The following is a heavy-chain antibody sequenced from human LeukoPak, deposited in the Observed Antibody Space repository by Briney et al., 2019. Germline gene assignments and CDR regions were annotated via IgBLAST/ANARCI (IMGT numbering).Heavy chain of an antibody. Sequence: ASVKVSCKASGYTFTGYYMHWVRQAPGQGLEWMGWINPNSGGTNYAQKFQGRVTMTRDTSISTAYMELSRLRSEDTAVYYCARGRMVRGVIITYNWFDPWGQGTLVTVSS. J-gene: IGHJ5*02. CDR3: ARGRMVRGVIITYNWFDP. D-gene: IGHD3-10*01. CDR2: INPNSGGT. CDR1: GYTFTGYY. V-gene: IGHV1-2*02.